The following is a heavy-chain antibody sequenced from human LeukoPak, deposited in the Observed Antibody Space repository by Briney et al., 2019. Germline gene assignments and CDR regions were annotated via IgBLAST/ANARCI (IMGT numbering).Heavy chain of an antibody. CDR2: IYYSGST. CDR1: GGSIKSNNW. Sequence: SETLSLTCAVSGGSIKSNNWWSWVRQPPGKGLEWIGSIYYSGSTYYNPSLKSRVTISVDTSKNQFSLKLSSVTAADTAVYYCAGGRVKDAFDIWGQGTMVTVSS. CDR3: AGGRVKDAFDI. V-gene: IGHV4-39*01. J-gene: IGHJ3*02. D-gene: IGHD4-23*01.